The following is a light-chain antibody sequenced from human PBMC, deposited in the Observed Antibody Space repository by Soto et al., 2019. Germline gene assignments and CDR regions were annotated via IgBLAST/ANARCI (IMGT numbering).Light chain of an antibody. CDR1: QSISTY. V-gene: IGKV1-39*01. J-gene: IGKJ1*01. Sequence: DIQMTQSQSSLSASVGDRVTITCRASQSISTYLHWYQQKPGTAPKLLIYATSNLQSGVPSRFSGSGSGTDFTLTINSLQPEDFATYYCQQAYSTPWTFGQGTKVDI. CDR3: QQAYSTPWT. CDR2: ATS.